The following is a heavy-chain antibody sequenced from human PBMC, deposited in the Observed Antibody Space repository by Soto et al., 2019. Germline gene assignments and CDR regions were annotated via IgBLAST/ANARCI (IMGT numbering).Heavy chain of an antibody. CDR3: ARDQRSSTWGDFDY. Sequence: EVQLVESGGSLVKPGGSLRLSCAASGFSFSDNSMNWVRQAPGKGLEWVSSISSSSSYIYYADSLKGRFTASRDNAKISLYLQMNSLRAEDTAIYYCARDQRSSTWGDFDYWGQGTLVAVSS. V-gene: IGHV3-21*01. CDR1: GFSFSDNS. J-gene: IGHJ4*02. CDR2: ISSSSSYI. D-gene: IGHD7-27*01.